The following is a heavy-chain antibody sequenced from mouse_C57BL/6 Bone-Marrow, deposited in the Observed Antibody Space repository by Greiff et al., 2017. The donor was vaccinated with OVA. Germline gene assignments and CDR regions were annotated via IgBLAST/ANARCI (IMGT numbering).Heavy chain of an antibody. D-gene: IGHD3-2*01. J-gene: IGHJ2*01. CDR3: SRWRHVVPYFDY. Sequence: EVQGVESGAELVKPGASVKLSCKASGFNIKDYYMHWVKQRTEQGLEWIGRIDPEDGETKYAQKFQGKATITADKSSNTAYMQISSLTSEDSVVSYFSRWRHVVPYFDYWGQGTTLTVSS. CDR1: GFNIKDYY. V-gene: IGHV14-2*01. CDR2: IDPEDGET.